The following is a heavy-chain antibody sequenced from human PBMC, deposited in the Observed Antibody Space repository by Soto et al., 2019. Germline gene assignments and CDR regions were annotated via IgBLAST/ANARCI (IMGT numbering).Heavy chain of an antibody. CDR2: VEVENDDR. J-gene: IGHJ4*02. V-gene: IGHV1-69-2*01. CDR3: AEVRGSLGSLSFDY. CDR1: GITFSDLH. Sequence: EVLLQQSRAEARKPGSVVKMSCEVSGITFSDLHMHWVKQAPGKGLEWVGLVEVENDDRLYAEKYRGKLNIKPTKSKQTPYMELTSLTSDDTAIYFCAEVRGSLGSLSFDYWGQGTPVTVSA. D-gene: IGHD1-26*01.